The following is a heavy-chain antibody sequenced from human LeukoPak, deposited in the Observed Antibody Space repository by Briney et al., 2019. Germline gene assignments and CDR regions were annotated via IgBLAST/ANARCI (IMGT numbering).Heavy chain of an antibody. CDR1: GGSVSTAGYF. J-gene: IGHJ4*02. D-gene: IGHD3-9*01. CDR2: VYYSGSS. CDR3: AHGRVAIFFSY. V-gene: IGHV4-61*08. Sequence: SETLSLTCTVSGGSVSTAGYFWSWIRQPPGEGPEWIGFVYYSGSSNYNPSLKTRVTISLDTSKNQFSLRLSSVTAADTAVYYCAHGRVAIFFSYWGQGTLVTVSS.